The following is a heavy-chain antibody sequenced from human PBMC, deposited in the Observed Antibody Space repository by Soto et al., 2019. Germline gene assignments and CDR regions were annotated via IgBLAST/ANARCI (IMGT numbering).Heavy chain of an antibody. V-gene: IGHV3-9*03. CDR2: ISWNSGSI. Sequence: EVQLVESGGGLVQPGRSLRLSCAASGFTFDDYAMHWVRQAPGKGLEWVSGISWNSGSIGYADSVKGRFTISRDNAKDSLDLQKTRRRGEDMALNYWAKDSSLGGLGGMDVWGQGTTVTVSS. CDR1: GFTFDDYA. D-gene: IGHD3-16*01. CDR3: AKDSSLGGLGGMDV. J-gene: IGHJ6*02.